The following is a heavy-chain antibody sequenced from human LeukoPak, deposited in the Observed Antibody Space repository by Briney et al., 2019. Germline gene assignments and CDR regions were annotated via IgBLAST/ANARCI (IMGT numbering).Heavy chain of an antibody. Sequence: GGSLRLSCAGSGFTFSSYEMNWVRQAPGKGLGWVSYISSSGSTIYYADSVKGRFTISRDNAKNSLYLQMNSLRAEDTAVYYCAELGITMIGGVWGKGTTVTISS. J-gene: IGHJ6*04. CDR2: ISSSGSTI. V-gene: IGHV3-48*03. CDR3: AELGITMIGGV. CDR1: GFTFSSYE. D-gene: IGHD3-10*02.